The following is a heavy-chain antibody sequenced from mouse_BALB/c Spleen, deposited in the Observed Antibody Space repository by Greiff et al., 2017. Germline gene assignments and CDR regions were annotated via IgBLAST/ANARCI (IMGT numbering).Heavy chain of an antibody. V-gene: IGHV5-12-1*01. CDR3: ARCYGYDVEYYAMDY. CDR1: GFAFSSYD. Sequence: EVMLVESGGGLVKPGGSLKLSCAASGFAFSSYDMSWVRQTPEKRLEWVAYISSGGGSTYYPDTVKGRFTISRDNAKNTLYLQMSSLKSEDTAMYDCARCYGYDVEYYAMDYWGQGTSVTVSS. J-gene: IGHJ4*01. CDR2: ISSGGGST. D-gene: IGHD2-2*01.